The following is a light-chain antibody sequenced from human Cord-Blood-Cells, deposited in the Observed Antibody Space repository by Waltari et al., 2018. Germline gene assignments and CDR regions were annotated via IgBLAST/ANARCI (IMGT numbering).Light chain of an antibody. V-gene: IGLV2-14*01. Sequence: QSALTQPASVSGSPGQSITISCTGTSSDVGGYNYVSWYQQHPGKAPKLMIYDCSTRPSGVSNRCSGSKSGNTASLIISGLQADDEADYYCSSYTSSSTPLFGGGTKLTVL. CDR2: DCS. CDR3: SSYTSSSTPL. CDR1: SSDVGGYNY. J-gene: IGLJ3*02.